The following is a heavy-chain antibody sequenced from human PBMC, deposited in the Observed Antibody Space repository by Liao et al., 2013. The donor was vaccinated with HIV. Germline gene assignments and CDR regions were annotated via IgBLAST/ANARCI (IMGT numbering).Heavy chain of an antibody. J-gene: IGHJ3*02. D-gene: IGHD3-22*01. CDR2: VYYSGST. CDR3: ARSRSVSGYSGDAFDI. CDR1: GGSISSYQ. V-gene: IGHV4-59*12. Sequence: QVQLQESGPGLVKPSETLSLTCTVSGGSISSYQWTWIRQPPGKGLEWIGHVYYSGSTNYNSSLKSRVTISADTSKNQFSLRVTYVTAADTAVYYCARSRSVSGYSGDAFDIWGQGTMVTVSS.